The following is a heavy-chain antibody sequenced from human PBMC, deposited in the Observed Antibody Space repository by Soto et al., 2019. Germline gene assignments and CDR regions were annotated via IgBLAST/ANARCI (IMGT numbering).Heavy chain of an antibody. CDR3: ARASVGPPGGGSWIMPFDF. J-gene: IGHJ4*02. V-gene: IGHV4-4*07. D-gene: IGHD2-15*01. CDR2: IYPGGST. CDR1: GGSISNYY. Sequence: KTSETLSLTCSVSGGSISNYYWSWIRQSAGKGLEWIGRIYPGGSTNYNPSLKSRVTMSVDTSKSQVSLRLTSVTAADTAVYYCARASVGPPGGGSWIMPFDFWGQGTRVTVSS.